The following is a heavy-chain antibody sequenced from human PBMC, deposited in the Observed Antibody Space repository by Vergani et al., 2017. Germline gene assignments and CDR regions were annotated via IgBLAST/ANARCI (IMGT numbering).Heavy chain of an antibody. D-gene: IGHD3-16*01. CDR1: GFTFRSYA. CDR3: AKEVGWGNWFDP. J-gene: IGHJ5*02. CDR2: ISGIGVST. V-gene: IGHV3-23*01. Sequence: EVQLLESGGGLVQPGGSLRLPCAASGFTFRSYAMSWVRQAPGKGLEWVSAISGIGVSTYYADSVTGRFTISRDNSKNTLYLQMNSLRAEDTAVYYCAKEVGWGNWFDPWGQGTLVTVSS.